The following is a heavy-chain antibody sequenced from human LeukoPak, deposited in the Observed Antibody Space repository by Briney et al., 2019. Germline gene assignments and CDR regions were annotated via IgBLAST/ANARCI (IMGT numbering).Heavy chain of an antibody. J-gene: IGHJ4*02. CDR1: GGSFSGYY. CDR3: ARAFYDSSGYNVDY. V-gene: IGHV4-59*01. CDR2: IYYSGST. Sequence: SETLSLTCAVYGGSFSGYYWSWIRQPPGKGLEWIGYIYYSGSTNYNPSLKSRVTISVDTSKNQFSLKLSSVTAADTAVYYCARAFYDSSGYNVDYWGQGTLVTVSS. D-gene: IGHD3-22*01.